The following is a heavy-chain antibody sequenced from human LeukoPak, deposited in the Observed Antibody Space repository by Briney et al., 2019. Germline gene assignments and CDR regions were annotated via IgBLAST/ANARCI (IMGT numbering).Heavy chain of an antibody. J-gene: IGHJ5*02. CDR1: GDSISSYC. V-gene: IGHV4-4*07. Sequence: SETLSLTCIVSGDSISSYCWSWIRQPAGKGLEWIGRMYTSGSTNYNPSLKSRVTMSVDTSKNQFSLKVRSVTAADTAVYYCARDSGYELTWGRGTLVTVSS. D-gene: IGHD5-12*01. CDR2: MYTSGST. CDR3: ARDSGYELT.